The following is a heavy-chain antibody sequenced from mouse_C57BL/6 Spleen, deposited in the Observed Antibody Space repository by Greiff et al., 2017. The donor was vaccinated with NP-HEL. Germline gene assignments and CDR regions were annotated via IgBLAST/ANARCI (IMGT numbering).Heavy chain of an antibody. CDR1: GYTFTSYW. CDR2: IYPSDSET. CDR3: ARHGSRRGYIDV. D-gene: IGHD1-1*01. Sequence: QVQLQQPGAELVRPGSSVKLSCKASGYTFTSYWMDWVKQRPGQGLEWIGNIYPSDSETHYNQKFKDKATLTVDKSSSTAYMQLSSLTYEDAAVYCCARHGSRRGYIDVWGTGTTVTVSS. V-gene: IGHV1-61*01. J-gene: IGHJ1*03.